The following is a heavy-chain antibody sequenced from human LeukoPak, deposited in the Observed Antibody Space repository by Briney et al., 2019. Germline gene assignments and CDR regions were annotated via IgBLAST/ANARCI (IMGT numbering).Heavy chain of an antibody. CDR3: ARVGYYDSSGYPYYFDY. D-gene: IGHD3-22*01. CDR1: GGTFSSYA. J-gene: IGHJ4*02. Sequence: SVKVSCKASGGTFSSYAISWLRQAPGQGLEWMGRIIPIFGTANYAQKFQGRVTITTDESTSTAYMELSSLRSEDTAVYYCARVGYYDSSGYPYYFDYWGQGTLVTVSS. CDR2: IIPIFGTA. V-gene: IGHV1-69*05.